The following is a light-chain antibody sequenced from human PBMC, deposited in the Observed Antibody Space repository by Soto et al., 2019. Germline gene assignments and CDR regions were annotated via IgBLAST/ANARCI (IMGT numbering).Light chain of an antibody. J-gene: IGKJ4*01. Sequence: DIQLTQSPSFLSASVGDRVTISCRASQAISSYLAWYQQKPGKAPKLLIYAASTLQTGVPSRFSGNASGTEFTLTISSLEPEDFATYYCQQHNSYPLTFGGGAVVEI. CDR3: QQHNSYPLT. CDR2: AAS. CDR1: QAISSY. V-gene: IGKV1-9*01.